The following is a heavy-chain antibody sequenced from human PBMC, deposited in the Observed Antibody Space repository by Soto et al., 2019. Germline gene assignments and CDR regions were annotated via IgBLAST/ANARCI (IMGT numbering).Heavy chain of an antibody. CDR2: ISYDGSNK. D-gene: IGHD2-2*01. J-gene: IGHJ4*02. Sequence: GGSLRLSCAASGFTFSSYGMHWVRQAPGKGLEWVAVISYDGSNKYYADSVKGRFTISRDNSKNTLYLQMNSLRAEDTAVYYCAKDRGRGTSSIMALFVYWGQGTLVTVSS. V-gene: IGHV3-30*18. CDR1: GFTFSSYG. CDR3: AKDRGRGTSSIMALFVY.